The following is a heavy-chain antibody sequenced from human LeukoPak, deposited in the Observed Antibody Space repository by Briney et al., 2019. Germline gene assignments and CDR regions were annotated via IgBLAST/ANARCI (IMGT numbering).Heavy chain of an antibody. J-gene: IGHJ3*02. CDR2: IKHSGST. CDR1: GGSFSGYY. CDR3: ETFIVVVPAAKRRRFGDQALDAFDI. D-gene: IGHD2-2*01. Sequence: SSETLSLTCAVYGGSFSGYYWSWIRQPPGKGLEWIGEIKHSGSTNYNQSLKSRVTISVDTSKNQFSLKLSSVTPADTAVYYCETFIVVVPAAKRRRFGDQALDAFDIWGQGTMVTVSS. V-gene: IGHV4-34*01.